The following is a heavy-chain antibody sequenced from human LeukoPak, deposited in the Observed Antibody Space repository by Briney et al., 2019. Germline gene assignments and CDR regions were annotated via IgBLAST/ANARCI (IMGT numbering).Heavy chain of an antibody. CDR3: AKAGIAVAASFDY. CDR2: ISYDGSNK. J-gene: IGHJ4*02. D-gene: IGHD6-19*01. CDR1: GFTFSSYG. Sequence: GGSLRLSCAASGFTFSSYGTHWVRQAPGKGLEWVAVISYDGSNKYYADSVKGRFTISRDNSKNTLYLQMNSLRAEDTAVYYCAKAGIAVAASFDYWGQGTLVIVSS. V-gene: IGHV3-30*18.